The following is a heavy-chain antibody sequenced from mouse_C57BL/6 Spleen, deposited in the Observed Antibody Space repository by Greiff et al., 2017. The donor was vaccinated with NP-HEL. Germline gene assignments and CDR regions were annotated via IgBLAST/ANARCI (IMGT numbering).Heavy chain of an antibody. V-gene: IGHV1-69*01. D-gene: IGHD3-2*02. CDR3: ARRAQATMDY. CDR1: GYTFTSYW. J-gene: IGHJ4*01. CDR2: IDPSDSYT. Sequence: QVQLKQSGAELVMPGASVKLSCKASGYTFTSYWMHWVKQRPGQGLEWIGEIDPSDSYTNYNQKFKGKSTLTVDKSSSTAYMQLSSLTSEDSAVYYCARRAQATMDYWGQGTSVTVSS.